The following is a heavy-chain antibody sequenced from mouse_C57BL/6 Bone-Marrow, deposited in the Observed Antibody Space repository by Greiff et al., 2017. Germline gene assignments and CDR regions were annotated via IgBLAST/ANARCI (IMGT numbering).Heavy chain of an antibody. CDR3: ARGGSLFDY. CDR2: IHPNSGST. CDR1: GYTFTSYW. Sequence: QVQLKQPGAELVKPGASVKLSCKASGYTFTSYWMHWVKQRPGQGLEWIGMIHPNSGSTNYNEKFKSKATLTVDKSSSTAHMQLSSPTSEDSAVYYCARGGSLFDYWGQGTTLTVSS. D-gene: IGHD1-1*02. V-gene: IGHV1-64*01. J-gene: IGHJ2*01.